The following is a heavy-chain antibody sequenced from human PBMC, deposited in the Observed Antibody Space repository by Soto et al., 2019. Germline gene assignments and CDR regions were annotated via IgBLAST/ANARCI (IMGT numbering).Heavy chain of an antibody. CDR3: AKDEDYHRGLPGLSLFDY. V-gene: IGHV3-30*18. D-gene: IGHD4-17*01. J-gene: IGHJ4*02. Sequence: GGSLRLSCAASGFTFSSYGMHWVRQAPGKGLEWVAVISYDGSNKYYADSVKGRFTISRDNSKNTLYLQMNSLRAEDTAVYYCAKDEDYHRGLPGLSLFDYWGQGTLVTVSS. CDR1: GFTFSSYG. CDR2: ISYDGSNK.